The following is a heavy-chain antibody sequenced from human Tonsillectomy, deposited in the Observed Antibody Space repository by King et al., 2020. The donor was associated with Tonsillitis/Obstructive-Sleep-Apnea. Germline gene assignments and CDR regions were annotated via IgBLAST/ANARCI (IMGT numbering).Heavy chain of an antibody. Sequence: VQLVESGGGLVKPGGSLRLSCAASGFTFSNAWMSWVRPAPGKGLERVGRIKSKTDGGTSDYAPPGKGRFTISRDDSKNTLYLKMNSLKTEDTAVYYCTKDHGYFDHWGQGTLVTVSS. CDR3: TKDHGYFDH. CDR2: IKSKTDGGTS. CDR1: GFTFSNAW. J-gene: IGHJ4*02. V-gene: IGHV3-15*01.